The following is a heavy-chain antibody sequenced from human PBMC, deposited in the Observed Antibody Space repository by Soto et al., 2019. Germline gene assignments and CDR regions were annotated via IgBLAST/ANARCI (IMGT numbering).Heavy chain of an antibody. V-gene: IGHV3-23*01. CDR3: AKSRDGRTYRFTPSYGYFDL. J-gene: IGHJ2*01. CDR2: ISGSGSST. CDR1: GFTSSSYA. Sequence: EVPLLESGGGLVEPGGSLRLSCAASGFTSSSYAMSWVRQAPGKGLEWVSSISGSGSSTYYADSVTGRFFISRDNSXXAXDXXMSSLRVEDTAVYYCAKSRDGRTYRFTPSYGYFDLCGRGTLVTVSS. D-gene: IGHD3-10*01.